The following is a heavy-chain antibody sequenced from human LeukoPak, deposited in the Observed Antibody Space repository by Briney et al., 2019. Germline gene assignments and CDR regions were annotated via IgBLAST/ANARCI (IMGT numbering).Heavy chain of an antibody. D-gene: IGHD1-26*01. CDR2: IYSSGTT. CDR3: ASWRLVGATVFYGMDV. Sequence: PSETLSLTCTVSGGSISGYYWSWIRQPPGKGLEWIGYIYSSGTTNYNPSLKSQITISLDTSKNQFSLKLSSVTAADTAVYYCASWRLVGATVFYGMDVWGQGTTVTVSS. J-gene: IGHJ6*02. V-gene: IGHV4-59*01. CDR1: GGSISGYY.